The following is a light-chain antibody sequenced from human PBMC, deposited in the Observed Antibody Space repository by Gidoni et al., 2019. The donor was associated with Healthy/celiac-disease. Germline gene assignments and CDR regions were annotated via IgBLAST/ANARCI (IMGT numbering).Light chain of an antibody. V-gene: IGLV3-19*01. CDR1: SLRSDY. J-gene: IGLJ2*01. CDR2: GKN. CDR3: NSRDSSGNHVV. Sequence: SSELTQDPAVALALGQTVRITCQGDSLRSDYASWYQQKTGQAPVLVIYGKNNRPSGIPDRFSGSSSGNTASLTITGAQAEDEADYYCNSRDSSGNHVVFGGGTKLTVL.